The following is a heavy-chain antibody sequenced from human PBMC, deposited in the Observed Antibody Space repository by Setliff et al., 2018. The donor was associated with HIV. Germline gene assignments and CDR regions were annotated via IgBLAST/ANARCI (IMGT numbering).Heavy chain of an antibody. CDR1: GGSISSSSYY. V-gene: IGHV4-39*01. J-gene: IGHJ4*02. CDR3: ATYSSSWPDY. CDR2: IYYSGST. Sequence: SETLSLTCTVSGGSISSSSYYWGWIRQPPGKGLEWIGSIYYSGSTYYNPSLKSRVTISVDTSKNQFSPKLSSVTAADTSVYYCATYSSSWPDYWGQGTLVTVSS. D-gene: IGHD6-13*01.